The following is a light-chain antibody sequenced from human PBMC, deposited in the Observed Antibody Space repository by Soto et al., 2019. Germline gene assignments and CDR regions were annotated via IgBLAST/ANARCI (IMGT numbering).Light chain of an antibody. J-gene: IGKJ4*01. V-gene: IGKV3-20*01. CDR2: GES. Sequence: EIVLTQSPGTLSASPGERAILSCRASETLANTNIAWYQQPPGQAPRFLISGESKRATGIPDRFRGGGSGTEFTLTISSLEPEDFAIYFCHQFGRSPVTFGGGTTVDI. CDR1: ETLANTN. CDR3: HQFGRSPVT.